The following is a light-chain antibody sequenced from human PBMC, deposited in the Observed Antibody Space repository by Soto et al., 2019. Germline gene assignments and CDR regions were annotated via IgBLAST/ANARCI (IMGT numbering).Light chain of an antibody. Sequence: QSALTQPASVSGSPGQSITISCTGTSSDVGGYNYDSWYQHHPGKVPKLLIYDVNMRPPGISNRFSGSKSGNTASLTISGIQAEDEAYYYCGSYTNSITLVFGGGTQLTVL. CDR2: DVN. CDR3: GSYTNSITLV. J-gene: IGLJ2*01. CDR1: SSDVGGYNY. V-gene: IGLV2-14*03.